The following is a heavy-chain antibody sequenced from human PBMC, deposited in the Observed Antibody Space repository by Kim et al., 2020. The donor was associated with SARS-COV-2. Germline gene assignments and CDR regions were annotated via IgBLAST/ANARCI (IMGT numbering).Heavy chain of an antibody. J-gene: IGHJ5*02. CDR2: INTNTGNP. Sequence: ASVKVSCKASGYTFTSYAMNWVRQAPGQGLEWMGWINTNTGNPTYAQGFTGRFVFSLDTSVSTAYLQISSLKAEDTAVYYCARDGYVLRFLEWLGGDNWFDDWAQGTLVTVSS. D-gene: IGHD3-3*01. CDR1: GYTFTSYA. V-gene: IGHV7-4-1*02. CDR3: ARDGYVLRFLEWLGGDNWFDD.